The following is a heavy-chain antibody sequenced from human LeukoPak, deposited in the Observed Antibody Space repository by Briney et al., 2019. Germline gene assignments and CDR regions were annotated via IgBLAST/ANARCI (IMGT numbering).Heavy chain of an antibody. CDR2: ISANSGNT. Sequence: ASVKVSCKASGYTFTSNGISWVRQAPGKGLEWMGWISANSGNTNYAQKMQGRVTMTTETSSSTAYMELRNLRSDDTAVYYCVRDKNYRFDYWGQGTLVTVSS. D-gene: IGHD5-24*01. CDR1: GYTFTSNG. J-gene: IGHJ4*02. V-gene: IGHV1-18*01. CDR3: VRDKNYRFDY.